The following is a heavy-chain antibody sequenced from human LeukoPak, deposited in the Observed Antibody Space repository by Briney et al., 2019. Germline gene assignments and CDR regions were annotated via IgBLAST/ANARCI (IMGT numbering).Heavy chain of an antibody. CDR3: TRVGSWRPGWFDP. D-gene: IGHD6-13*01. CDR1: GFTFGDYA. CDR2: IRSKAYGGTT. J-gene: IGHJ5*02. Sequence: GGSLRLSCTASGFTFGDYAMSWVRQAPGKGLEWVGFIRSKAYGGTTEYAASVKGRFTISRDDSKSIAYLQMNSLKTEDTAVYYCTRVGSWRPGWFDPWGQGTLVTVSS. V-gene: IGHV3-49*04.